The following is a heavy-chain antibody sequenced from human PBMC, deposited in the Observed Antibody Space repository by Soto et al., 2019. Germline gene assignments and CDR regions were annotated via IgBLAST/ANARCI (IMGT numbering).Heavy chain of an antibody. J-gene: IGHJ3*02. CDR2: ISSSSTI. CDR3: ARDALPSGDPTGRDDAFDI. Sequence: GGSLRLSCAASGFTFSSYSMNWVRQAPGKGLEWVSYISSSSTIYYADSVKGRFTISRDNAKNSLYLQMNSLRDEDTAVYYCARDALPSGDPTGRDDAFDIWGQGTMVTVSS. D-gene: IGHD3-10*01. V-gene: IGHV3-48*02. CDR1: GFTFSSYS.